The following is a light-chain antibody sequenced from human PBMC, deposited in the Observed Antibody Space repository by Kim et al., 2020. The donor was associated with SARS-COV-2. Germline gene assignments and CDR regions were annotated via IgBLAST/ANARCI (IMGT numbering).Light chain of an antibody. V-gene: IGKV1-5*01. J-gene: IGKJ1*01. Sequence: DIQITQSPSTLSASVGDRVTITCRASQSISTWLAWYQQIPGKAPKVLIYDASTLESGVPSRFSGSGSGTDFTLTISSLQPDDFATYYCQQYNSYLWTFGQGTKVDIK. CDR3: QQYNSYLWT. CDR1: QSISTW. CDR2: DAS.